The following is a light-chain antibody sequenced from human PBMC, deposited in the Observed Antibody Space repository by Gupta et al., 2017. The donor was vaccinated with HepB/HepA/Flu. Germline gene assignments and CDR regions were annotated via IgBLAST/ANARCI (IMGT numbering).Light chain of an antibody. V-gene: IGKV1-5*03. CDR1: QSIGDW. J-gene: IGKJ1*01. CDR2: KAS. Sequence: DIQMTQSPSTLSASAGDTVTITCRASQSIGDWLAWYQQKPGKAPNLFISKASNLETGVPSRFSGSGSGTEFTLTISSLQPDDFAIYYCQQYVSYSTFGQGTKVQIK. CDR3: QQYVSYST.